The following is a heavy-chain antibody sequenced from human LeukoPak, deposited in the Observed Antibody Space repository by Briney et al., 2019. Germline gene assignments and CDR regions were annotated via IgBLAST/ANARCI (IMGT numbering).Heavy chain of an antibody. CDR1: GFPFSSYN. V-gene: IGHV3-21*01. CDR2: ISSGSYI. J-gene: IGHJ4*02. D-gene: IGHD2-15*01. Sequence: KTGGSLRLSCAASGFPFSSYNLNWVRQAPGKGLEWVSSISSGSYIYYADSVKGRLTISRDNAKNSVYLQMNSLRAEDTAVYYCARGYCSGGSCYSGSYYWGQGTLVTVSS. CDR3: ARGYCSGGSCYSGSYY.